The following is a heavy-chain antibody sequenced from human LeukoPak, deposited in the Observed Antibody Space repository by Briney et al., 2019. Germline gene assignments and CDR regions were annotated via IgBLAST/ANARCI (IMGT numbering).Heavy chain of an antibody. D-gene: IGHD6-13*01. V-gene: IGHV3-11*01. CDR3: ARDLKGIAADIDY. Sequence: PGGSLRLSCAASGFTFSDYYMSWIRQAPGKGLEWVSYISSSGSTIYYADSVKGRFTIPRDNAKNSLYLQMNSLRAEDTAVYYCARDLKGIAADIDYWGQGTLVTVSS. CDR1: GFTFSDYY. CDR2: ISSSGSTI. J-gene: IGHJ4*02.